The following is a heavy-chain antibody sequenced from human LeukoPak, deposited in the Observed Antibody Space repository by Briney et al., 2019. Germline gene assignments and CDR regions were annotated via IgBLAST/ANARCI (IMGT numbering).Heavy chain of an antibody. V-gene: IGHV3-21*01. CDR1: GFTFSSYS. CDR2: ISSSSSYI. D-gene: IGHD6-13*01. J-gene: IGHJ6*02. Sequence: GGSLRLSCAASGFTFSSYSMNWVRQAPGKGLEWVSSISSSSSYIYYADSVKGRFTISRDNAKNSLYLQMNSLRAEDTAVYYCASIPIAAAGTGLSAYYGMDVWGQGTTVTVSS. CDR3: ASIPIAAAGTGLSAYYGMDV.